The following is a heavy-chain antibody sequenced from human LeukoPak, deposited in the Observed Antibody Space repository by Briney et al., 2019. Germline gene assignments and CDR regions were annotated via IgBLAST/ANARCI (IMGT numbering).Heavy chain of an antibody. V-gene: IGHV4-59*01. CDR2: IYYSGST. CDR1: GGSISSYY. D-gene: IGHD3-16*02. Sequence: PSETPSLTCTVSGGSISSYYWSWIRQPPGKGLEWIGYIYYSGSTNYNPSLKSRVTISVDTSKNQFSLKLSSVTAADTAVYYCARVYYDYVWGSYRYTAGHAFDIWGQGTMVTVSS. CDR3: ARVYYDYVWGSYRYTAGHAFDI. J-gene: IGHJ3*02.